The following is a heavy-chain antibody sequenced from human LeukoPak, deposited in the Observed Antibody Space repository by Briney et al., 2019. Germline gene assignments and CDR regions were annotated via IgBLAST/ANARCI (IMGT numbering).Heavy chain of an antibody. Sequence: SQTLSLTCTVSGGSISSGGYYWSWIRQHPGKGLEWIGYIYYSGSTYYNPSLKSRVTISVDTSKNQFSQKLSSVTAADTAVYYCARAGGIVATRGYYYYGMDVWGQGTTVTVSS. V-gene: IGHV4-31*03. CDR3: ARAGGIVATRGYYYYGMDV. CDR1: GGSISSGGYY. J-gene: IGHJ6*02. D-gene: IGHD5-12*01. CDR2: IYYSGST.